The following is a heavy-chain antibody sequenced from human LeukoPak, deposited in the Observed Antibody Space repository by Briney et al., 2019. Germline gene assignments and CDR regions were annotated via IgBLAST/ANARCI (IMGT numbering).Heavy chain of an antibody. CDR2: ISAYNGNT. J-gene: IGHJ4*02. D-gene: IGHD4-17*01. Sequence: GASVKVSCKASGYTFTSYGISWVRQAPGQGLEWMGWISAYNGNTNYAQKFQGRVTMTEDTSTDTAYMELSSLRSEDTAVYYCATNGDYEISWGQGTLVTVSS. CDR3: ATNGDYEIS. CDR1: GYTFTSYG. V-gene: IGHV1-18*01.